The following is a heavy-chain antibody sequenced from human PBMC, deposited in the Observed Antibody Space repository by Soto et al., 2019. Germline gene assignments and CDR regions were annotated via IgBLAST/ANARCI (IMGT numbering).Heavy chain of an antibody. V-gene: IGHV3-23*01. J-gene: IGHJ3*02. CDR1: GFFFSEYF. CDR3: ENSWGDSWRQSAFDM. D-gene: IGHD7-27*01. CDR2: ISATGESR. Sequence: DVQLLESGGGLVQPGGGFLRLSFEASGFFFSEYFNGLVRQSPGKGLEGVSSISATGESRHSAQAVRGRFAISRDNSRNTLYLQMSSLSAEDTAVYSCENSWGDSWRQSAFDMWGLGTMVTVSS.